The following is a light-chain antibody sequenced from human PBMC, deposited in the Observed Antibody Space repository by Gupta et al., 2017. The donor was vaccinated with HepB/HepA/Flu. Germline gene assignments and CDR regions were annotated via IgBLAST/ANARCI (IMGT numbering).Light chain of an antibody. CDR1: SSDVGGYNY. CDR3: SSYTSRSTRV. J-gene: IGLJ2*01. Sequence: QSALTHPSSVSGSPVPSITISCTGTSSDVGGYNYVSWYQQHPGKAPKLMIYDVSNRPSGVSNRFSGSKSGNTASLTISGLQAEEEADYYCSSYTSRSTRVFGGGTKLTVL. V-gene: IGLV2-14*03. CDR2: DVS.